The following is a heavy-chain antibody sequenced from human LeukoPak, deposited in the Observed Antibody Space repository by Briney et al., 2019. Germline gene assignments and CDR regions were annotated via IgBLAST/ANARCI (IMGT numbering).Heavy chain of an antibody. CDR2: INSDGSST. Sequence: GGSLRLSCAASGFTFSSYWMHWVRQAPGKGLVWVSRINSDGSSTSYADSVKGRFTISRDNAKNSLYLQMNSLRAEDMALYYCAKTDCSSTSCDGGFDYWGQGTLVTVSS. CDR1: GFTFSSYW. CDR3: AKTDCSSTSCDGGFDY. J-gene: IGHJ4*02. D-gene: IGHD2-2*01. V-gene: IGHV3-74*01.